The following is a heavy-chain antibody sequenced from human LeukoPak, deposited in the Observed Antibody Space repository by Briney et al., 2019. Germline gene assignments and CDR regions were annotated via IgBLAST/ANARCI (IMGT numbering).Heavy chain of an antibody. CDR2: IWYDGSNK. J-gene: IGHJ4*02. Sequence: GGSLRLSCAASGFTFSSYGMHWVRQAPGKGLEWVAVIWYDGSNKYYADSVKGRFTISRDNSENTLYLQMNSLRAEDTAVYYCARRGYSGYSPLDSWGQGTLVTVSS. V-gene: IGHV3-33*01. D-gene: IGHD5-12*01. CDR1: GFTFSSYG. CDR3: ARRGYSGYSPLDS.